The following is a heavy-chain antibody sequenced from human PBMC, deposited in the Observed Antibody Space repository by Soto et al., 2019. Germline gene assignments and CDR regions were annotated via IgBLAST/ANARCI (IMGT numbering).Heavy chain of an antibody. J-gene: IGHJ4*02. Sequence: EVQLVESGGGLVKPGGSLRLSCAASGFTFSNAWMIWVRQAPGKGLEWVGRIQTKTDGGTTDYGAPVKGRFTISRDDSKNTLYLQMNSLKIEDTGVYYCTLDWGSGWHYWGQGTLVTVSS. V-gene: IGHV3-15*01. CDR2: IQTKTDGGTT. CDR3: TLDWGSGWHY. CDR1: GFTFSNAW. D-gene: IGHD6-19*01.